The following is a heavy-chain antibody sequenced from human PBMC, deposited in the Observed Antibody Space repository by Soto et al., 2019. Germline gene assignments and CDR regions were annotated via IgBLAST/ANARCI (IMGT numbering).Heavy chain of an antibody. CDR1: GFNFSSYA. J-gene: IGHJ3*02. CDR2: LSYDGSIK. D-gene: IGHD1-26*01. Sequence: QVQLVESGGGVVRPGRSLRLSCAASGFNFSSYAMHWVRQAPGKGLEWVAVLSYDGSIKYYAHSVKGRFTISRDNSKSTLYLEMNSLRAEDTAVYYCARNRGSYYPFDAFDIWGQGTMVTVSS. CDR3: ARNRGSYYPFDAFDI. V-gene: IGHV3-30-3*01.